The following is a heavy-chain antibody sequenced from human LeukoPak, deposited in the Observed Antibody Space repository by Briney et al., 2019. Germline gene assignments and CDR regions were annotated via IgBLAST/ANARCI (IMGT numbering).Heavy chain of an antibody. D-gene: IGHD5-18*01. J-gene: IGHJ4*02. CDR3: ARVDGYSYGYFGDY. CDR2: ISYDGSNK. Sequence: GSLRLSCAASGLTFSSYAMHWVRQAPGKGLEWVAVISYDGSNKYYADSVKGRFTISRDNSKNTLYLQMNSLRAEDTAVYYCARVDGYSYGYFGDYWGQGTLVTVSS. V-gene: IGHV3-30*04. CDR1: GLTFSSYA.